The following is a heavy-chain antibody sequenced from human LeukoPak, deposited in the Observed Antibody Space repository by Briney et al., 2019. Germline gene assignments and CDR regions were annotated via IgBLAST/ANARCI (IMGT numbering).Heavy chain of an antibody. V-gene: IGHV3-23*01. CDR1: GFTFSSYA. Sequence: GGSLRLSCAASGFTFSSYAMHWVRQAPGKGLEWVSGIGSSGGSTYYADSVKGRFSISRDNSKNTLYLQMNSLRAEDTAVYYCAKASSDYVWGTYRPFDYWGQGTLVTVSS. J-gene: IGHJ4*02. D-gene: IGHD3-16*02. CDR2: IGSSGGST. CDR3: AKASSDYVWGTYRPFDY.